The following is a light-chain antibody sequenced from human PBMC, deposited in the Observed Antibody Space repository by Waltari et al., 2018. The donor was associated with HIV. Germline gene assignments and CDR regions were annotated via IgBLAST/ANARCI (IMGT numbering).Light chain of an antibody. CDR3: SSYTSSITYV. CDR2: DVS. CDR1: SHTIGSSNY. Sequence: QSAQTQPAPVSGPPGLSSTIFCTWTSHTIGSSNYVSCHQHHPGEAPQLLIHDVSDRPSVISNLFSGSKSGNTASLTISGLQTEDEADYYCSSYTSSITYVFGSGTRVTVL. V-gene: IGLV2-14*01. J-gene: IGLJ1*01.